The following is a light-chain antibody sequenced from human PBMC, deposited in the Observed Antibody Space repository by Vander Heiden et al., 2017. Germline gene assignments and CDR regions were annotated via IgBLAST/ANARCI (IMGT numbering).Light chain of an antibody. CDR3: QQSDSTPPT. CDR2: AAS. V-gene: IGKV1-39*01. J-gene: IGKJ1*01. CDR1: QSISSY. Sequence: DLKMTQSQSSLSASVGDRVTITCRASQSISSYLNWYQQKPGKAPKLLIYAASSLQSGVPSRFSGSGSGTDFTLTISSLQPEDFATYYCQQSDSTPPTFGQGTKVEIK.